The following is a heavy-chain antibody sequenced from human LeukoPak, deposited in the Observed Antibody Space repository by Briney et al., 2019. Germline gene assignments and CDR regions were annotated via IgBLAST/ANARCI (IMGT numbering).Heavy chain of an antibody. CDR1: GGSFSDYY. CDR2: VNHSGST. V-gene: IGHV4-34*01. CDR3: VRLKGYSSGWYPSYYFDY. J-gene: IGHJ4*02. Sequence: SETLSLTCAVYGGSFSDYYWSWIRQSPGKGLEWIGEVNHSGSTNYNPSLKSRVTISVDTSKNQFSLKLSSVTAADTAVYYCVRLKGYSSGWYPSYYFDYWGQGTLVTVSS. D-gene: IGHD6-19*01.